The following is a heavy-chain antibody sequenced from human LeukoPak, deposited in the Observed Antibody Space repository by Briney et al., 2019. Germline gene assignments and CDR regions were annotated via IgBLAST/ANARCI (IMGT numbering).Heavy chain of an antibody. D-gene: IGHD6-6*01. J-gene: IGHJ4*02. V-gene: IGHV3-23*01. Sequence: GGSLRLSCAASGFTFSSYAMSWARKAQGRGREWSSAISGSGGSTYYADSVKGRFTISRDNSKNTLYLQMNSLRAEDTAVYYCANPLAIAARPIHYWGQGTLVTVSS. CDR3: ANPLAIAARPIHY. CDR1: GFTFSSYA. CDR2: ISGSGGST.